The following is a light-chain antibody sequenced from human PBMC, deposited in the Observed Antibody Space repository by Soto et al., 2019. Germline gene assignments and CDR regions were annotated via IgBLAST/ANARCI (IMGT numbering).Light chain of an antibody. Sequence: RASQSVSSNLAWYQQKPGQAPRLLIYGASTRATGIPARFSGSGSGTEFTLTISSLQSEDFAVYYCQQYNNWPGFGPGT. CDR3: QQYNNWPG. CDR2: GAS. V-gene: IGKV3-15*01. CDR1: QSVSSN. J-gene: IGKJ3*01.